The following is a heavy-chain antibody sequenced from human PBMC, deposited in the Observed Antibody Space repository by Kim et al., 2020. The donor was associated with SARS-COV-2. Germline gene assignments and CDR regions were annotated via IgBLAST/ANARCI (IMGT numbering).Heavy chain of an antibody. Sequence: GGSLRLSCAASGFSFDNYSMRWVRQIPGKGLEWVSLISADGSYTFYADFVKGRFTISRDNSKNSLYLQMNSLRAEDTAFYYCGKDFSGLVDYWGQGALVTVSS. V-gene: IGHV3-43*02. J-gene: IGHJ4*02. CDR1: GFSFDNYS. D-gene: IGHD6-19*01. CDR3: GKDFSGLVDY. CDR2: ISADGSYT.